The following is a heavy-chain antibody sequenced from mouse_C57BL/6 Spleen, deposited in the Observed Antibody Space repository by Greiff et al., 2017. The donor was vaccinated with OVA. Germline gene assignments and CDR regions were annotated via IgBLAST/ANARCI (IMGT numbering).Heavy chain of an antibody. D-gene: IGHD2-1*01. V-gene: IGHV5-9*01. CDR3: ARHWGGNYPYFDY. J-gene: IGHJ2*01. CDR1: GSTFSSYT. Sequence: EVKLVESGGGLVKPGGSLKLSCAASGSTFSSYTMSWVRQTPEKRLEWVATISGGGGNTYYPDSVKGRFTISRDNAKNTLYLQMSSLRSEDTALYYCARHWGGNYPYFDYWGQGTTLTVSS. CDR2: ISGGGGNT.